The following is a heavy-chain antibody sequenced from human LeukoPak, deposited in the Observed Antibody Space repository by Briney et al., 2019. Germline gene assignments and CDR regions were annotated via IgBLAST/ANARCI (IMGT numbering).Heavy chain of an antibody. CDR3: AKRYSSSWAPPYFDY. CDR1: GFTFSSYA. J-gene: IGHJ4*02. Sequence: GGSLRLSCAASGFTFSSYAMSWVRQAPGKGLEWVSAISGSGGSTYYADSVKGRFTISRDNSKNTLYLQMNSLRAEDTAVYYCAKRYSSSWAPPYFDYWGQGTLVTVSS. D-gene: IGHD6-13*01. V-gene: IGHV3-23*01. CDR2: ISGSGGST.